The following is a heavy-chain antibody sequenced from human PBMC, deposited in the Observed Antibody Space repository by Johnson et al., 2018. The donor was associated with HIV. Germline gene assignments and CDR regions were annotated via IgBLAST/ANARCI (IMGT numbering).Heavy chain of an antibody. Sequence: EVQLVESGGGVVQPGRSLRLSCAASGFTFSSYGMHWVRQAPGKGLEWVTVIYSGGSTYYADSVKGRFTISRDDSKNTVYLQMNSLRAEDTGVYYCARGVGDGYNLSALDIWGQGTMVTVSS. J-gene: IGHJ3*02. V-gene: IGHV3-66*01. D-gene: IGHD5-24*01. CDR1: GFTFSSYG. CDR3: ARGVGDGYNLSALDI. CDR2: IYSGGST.